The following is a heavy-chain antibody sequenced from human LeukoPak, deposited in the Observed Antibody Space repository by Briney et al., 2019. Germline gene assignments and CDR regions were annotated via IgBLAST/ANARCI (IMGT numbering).Heavy chain of an antibody. J-gene: IGHJ3*02. V-gene: IGHV4-38-2*02. Sequence: SETMSLTXTVSGYSLSSGYYWGWIRQPPGKGLEWIGSIYHSGSTYYNPSLKSRVTISVDTSKNQFSLKLSSVTAADTAVYYCARGAAFDIWGQGTMVTVSS. CDR3: ARGAAFDI. CDR2: IYHSGST. CDR1: GYSLSSGYY.